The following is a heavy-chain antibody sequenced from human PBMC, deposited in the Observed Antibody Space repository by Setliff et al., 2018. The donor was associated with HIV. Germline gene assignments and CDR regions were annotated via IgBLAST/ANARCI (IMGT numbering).Heavy chain of an antibody. CDR3: ARDVPTYCSSINCYDTMNQNWFDP. CDR1: GYTYV. D-gene: IGHD2-2*01. V-gene: IGHV1-18*01. Sequence: GASVQVSCKASGYTYVMSWVRQAPGQGLEWMGWISGYSGYTDYAQNLQGRVTMTTDTSTSTAYTELRSLRSDDTAVYYCARDVPTYCSSINCYDTMNQNWFDPWGQGTLVTVSS. J-gene: IGHJ5*02. CDR2: ISGYSGYT.